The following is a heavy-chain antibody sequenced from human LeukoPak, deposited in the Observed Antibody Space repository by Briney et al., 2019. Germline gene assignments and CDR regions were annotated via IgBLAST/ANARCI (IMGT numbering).Heavy chain of an antibody. V-gene: IGHV1-2*02. CDR2: INPNSGGT. J-gene: IGHJ4*02. Sequence: ASVKVSCKASGYTFTGYYLHWVRQAPGQGLEWMGWINPNSGGTNYAPKFQGRVTMTRDTSISTAFMDLSGLTSDDTALYYCARVYSGSYGCDYWGQGTLVTVSS. CDR1: GYTFTGYY. CDR3: ARVYSGSYGCDY. D-gene: IGHD1-26*01.